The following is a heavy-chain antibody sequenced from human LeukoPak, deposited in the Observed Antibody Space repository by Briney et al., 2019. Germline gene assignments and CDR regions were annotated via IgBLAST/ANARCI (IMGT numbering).Heavy chain of an antibody. CDR3: AREFRLDPAEELDY. J-gene: IGHJ4*02. Sequence: ASVKVSCKVSGYTLTELSMHWVRQAPGKGLEWMGGFDPEDGETIYAQKFQGRVTMTEDTSTDTAYMELSSLRSDDTAVYYCAREFRLDPAEELDYWGQGTLVTVSS. D-gene: IGHD6-19*01. CDR2: FDPEDGET. CDR1: GYTLTELS. V-gene: IGHV1-24*01.